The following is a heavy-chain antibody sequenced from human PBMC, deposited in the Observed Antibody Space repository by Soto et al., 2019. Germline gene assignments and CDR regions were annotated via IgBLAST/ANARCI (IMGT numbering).Heavy chain of an antibody. V-gene: IGHV3-23*01. Sequence: GGSLRLSCAASGFTFSSYAMSWVRQAPGKGLEWVSAISGSGGSTYYADSVKGRFTISRDNSKNTLYLQMNSLRAEDMAVYSCGKGPRYDRSYWFDPWGQGTLVTVSS. J-gene: IGHJ5*02. CDR3: GKGPRYDRSYWFDP. CDR2: ISGSGGST. CDR1: GFTFSSYA. D-gene: IGHD1-20*01.